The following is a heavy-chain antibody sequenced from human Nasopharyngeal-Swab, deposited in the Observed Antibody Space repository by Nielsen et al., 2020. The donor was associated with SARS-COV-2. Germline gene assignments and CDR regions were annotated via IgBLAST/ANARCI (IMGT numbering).Heavy chain of an antibody. D-gene: IGHD2-21*02. V-gene: IGHV3-30*03. J-gene: IGHJ4*02. CDR2: ISYDGSNK. Sequence: GGSLRLSYAASGFTFSSYGIHWVRQAPGKGLEWVAVISYDGSNKYYADSVKGRFTISRDNSKNTLYLQMNSLRAEDTAVYYCARGHNTYCGGDCYSLAPDYWGQGTLVTVSS. CDR1: GFTFSSYG. CDR3: ARGHNTYCGGDCYSLAPDY.